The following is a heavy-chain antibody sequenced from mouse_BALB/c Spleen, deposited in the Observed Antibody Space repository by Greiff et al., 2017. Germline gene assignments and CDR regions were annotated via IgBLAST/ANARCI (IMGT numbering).Heavy chain of an antibody. CDR1: GFTFSSYT. J-gene: IGHJ4*01. CDR3: ASHYGAMDY. V-gene: IGHV5-9*03. D-gene: IGHD1-1*01. Sequence: DVMLVESGGGLVKPGGSLKLSCAASGFTFSSYTMSWVRQTPEKRLEWVATISSGGGNTYYPDSVKGRFTISRDNAKNNLYLQMSSLRSEDTALYYCASHYGAMDYWGQGTSVTVSS. CDR2: ISSGGGNT.